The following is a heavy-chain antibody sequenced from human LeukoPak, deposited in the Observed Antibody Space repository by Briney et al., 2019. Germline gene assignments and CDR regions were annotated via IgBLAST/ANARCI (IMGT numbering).Heavy chain of an antibody. V-gene: IGHV3-23*01. D-gene: IGHD5-18*01. Sequence: PGGSLRLSCAASGFTLSSYAMSWVRQAPGKGLEWVSAISGSGGSTYYADSVKGRFTISRDNSKNTLYLQMNSLRAEDTAVYYCAKAMDTAMVVSYYFDYWGQGTLVTVSS. CDR2: ISGSGGST. CDR1: GFTLSSYA. CDR3: AKAMDTAMVVSYYFDY. J-gene: IGHJ4*02.